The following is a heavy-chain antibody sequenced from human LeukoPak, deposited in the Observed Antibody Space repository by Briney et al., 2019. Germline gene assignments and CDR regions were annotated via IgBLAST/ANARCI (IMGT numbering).Heavy chain of an antibody. CDR1: GGSISSYY. V-gene: IGHV4-4*07. J-gene: IGHJ4*02. CDR2: IYTSGST. D-gene: IGHD1-26*01. Sequence: PSETLSLTCTVSGGSISSYYWGWVRQPAGKGLEWIGRIYTSGSTNYNPSLKSRLTISVDTSNNQFSLNLSSVTAADTAVYYCARDLSGGVGPYYWGQGTLVTVSS. CDR3: ARDLSGGVGPYY.